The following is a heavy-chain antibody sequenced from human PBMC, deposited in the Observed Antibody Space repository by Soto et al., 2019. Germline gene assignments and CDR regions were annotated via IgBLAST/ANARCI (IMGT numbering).Heavy chain of an antibody. CDR1: GCSLTSNNW. J-gene: IGHJ4*02. D-gene: IGHD1-7*01. CDR2: IYRTGST. CDR3: ASRDPGTSVDY. V-gene: IGHV4-4*02. Sequence: NLSLTCAVSGCSLTSNNWWTWVRQPPGQGLEWIGEIYRTGSTNYNPSLKSRVTISLDKSENQFSLKVTSLTAADTAVYYCASRDPGTSVDYWGQGNLVTVSS.